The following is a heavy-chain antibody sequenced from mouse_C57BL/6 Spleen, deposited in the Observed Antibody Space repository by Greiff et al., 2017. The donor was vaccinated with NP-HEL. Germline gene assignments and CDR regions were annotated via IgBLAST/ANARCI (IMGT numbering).Heavy chain of an antibody. D-gene: IGHD1-1*01. CDR3: ESDYGSKPLDY. J-gene: IGHJ2*01. Sequence: QVQLKQPGAELVKPGASVKLSCKASGYTFTSYWMHWVKQRPGQGLEWIGMIHPNSGSTNYNEKFKSKATLTVDKSSSTAYMQLSSLTSEDSAVYYCESDYGSKPLDYWGQGTTLTVSS. CDR2: IHPNSGST. CDR1: GYTFTSYW. V-gene: IGHV1-64*01.